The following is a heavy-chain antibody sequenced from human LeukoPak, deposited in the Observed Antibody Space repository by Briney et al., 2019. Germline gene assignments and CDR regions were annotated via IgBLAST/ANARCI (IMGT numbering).Heavy chain of an antibody. J-gene: IGHJ6*02. CDR2: IYPGDSDT. Sequence: GESLKISCKGSGYSFTSYWIAWVRQMPGKGLEWMGSIYPGDSDTRYSPSFQGQVTISADKSISTAYLQWSSLKASDTAMYYCAGMTQAGYYYYGMDVWGQGTTVTVSS. CDR3: AGMTQAGYYYYGMDV. D-gene: IGHD3-9*01. CDR1: GYSFTSYW. V-gene: IGHV5-51*01.